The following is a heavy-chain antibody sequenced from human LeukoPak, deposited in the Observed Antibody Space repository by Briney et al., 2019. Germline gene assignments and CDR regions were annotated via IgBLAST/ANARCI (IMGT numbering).Heavy chain of an antibody. V-gene: IGHV3-9*01. CDR3: AKAFRIAAAGQDAFDI. CDR1: GFTFDDYA. J-gene: IGHJ3*02. D-gene: IGHD6-13*01. Sequence: PGRSLRLSCAASGFTFDDYAMHWVRQAPGKGLEWVSGISWISGSIGYADSVKGRFTISRDNAKNSLYLQMNSLRAEDTALYYCAKAFRIAAAGQDAFDIWGQGTMVTVSS. CDR2: ISWISGSI.